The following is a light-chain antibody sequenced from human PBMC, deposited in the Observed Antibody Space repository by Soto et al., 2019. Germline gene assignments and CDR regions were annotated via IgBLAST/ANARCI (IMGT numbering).Light chain of an antibody. CDR2: SNN. CDR1: SXNIGSNT. Sequence: QSVLTQPPSASGTPGQRVTISCSGSSXNIGSNTVNWYQQLPGTAPKLLIYSNNQRPSGAPDRFSGSKSGTSASLAISGLQSEDEADYYCAAWDDSLKGWVFGGGTQLTVL. V-gene: IGLV1-44*01. CDR3: AAWDDSLKGWV. J-gene: IGLJ3*02.